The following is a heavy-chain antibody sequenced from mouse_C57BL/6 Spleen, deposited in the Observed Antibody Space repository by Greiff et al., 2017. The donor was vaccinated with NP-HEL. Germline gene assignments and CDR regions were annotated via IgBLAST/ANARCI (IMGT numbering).Heavy chain of an antibody. D-gene: IGHD2-1*01. J-gene: IGHJ2*01. CDR3: ARSSAFYGNYEDDY. CDR1: GYTFTSYW. Sequence: QVQLQQSGTELVKPGASVKLSCKASGYTFTSYWMHWVKQRPGQGLEWIGNINPSNGGTNYNEKFKSKATLTVDKSSSTAYMQLSSLTSEDSAVYYCARSSAFYGNYEDDYWGQGTTLTVSS. CDR2: INPSNGGT. V-gene: IGHV1-53*01.